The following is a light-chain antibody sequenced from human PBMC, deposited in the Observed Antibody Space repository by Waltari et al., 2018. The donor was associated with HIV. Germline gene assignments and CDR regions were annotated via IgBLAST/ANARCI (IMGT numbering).Light chain of an antibody. CDR3: QSADNSGTYV. J-gene: IGLJ1*01. Sequence: SYDLTQPPSVSVSPGPTARITCSGDTLSNQYSYWYQQKSGQAPVLVIFRDIERPSGIPERFSGSRSGATVTLTISGVQAEDEADYYCQSADNSGTYVFATGTQVTVL. V-gene: IGLV3-25*03. CDR1: TLSNQY. CDR2: RDI.